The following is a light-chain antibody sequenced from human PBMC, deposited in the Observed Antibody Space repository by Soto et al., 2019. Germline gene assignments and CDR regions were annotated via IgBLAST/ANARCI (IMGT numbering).Light chain of an antibody. V-gene: IGLV2-14*01. J-gene: IGLJ1*01. CDR1: SSDVGGYEY. CDR2: DVT. CDR3: ASITRSSTSV. Sequence: ALSQPASVSGSPGQSITISCTGTSSDVGGYEYVSWYQHQPDKAPKLIIYDVTNRPSGVSTRFSGSKSGNTASLTISGIQTEDEADYYCASITRSSTSVFGTGTKVTVL.